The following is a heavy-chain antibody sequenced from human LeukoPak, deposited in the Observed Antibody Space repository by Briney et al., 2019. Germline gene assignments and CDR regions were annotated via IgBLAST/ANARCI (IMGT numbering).Heavy chain of an antibody. V-gene: IGHV1-18*01. CDR3: ARDSRTYYYDSSGYYPPDY. CDR2: ISAYNGNT. J-gene: IGHJ4*02. CDR1: GYTFTSYG. D-gene: IGHD3-22*01. Sequence: ASVTVSCQSSGYTFTSYGISWLRQARGQGGEGMGWISAYNGNTDYAWRLQGRVTMTTDTSTSTAYMELRSLRSDDTAVYYCARDSRTYYYDSSGYYPPDYWGQGTLVTVSS.